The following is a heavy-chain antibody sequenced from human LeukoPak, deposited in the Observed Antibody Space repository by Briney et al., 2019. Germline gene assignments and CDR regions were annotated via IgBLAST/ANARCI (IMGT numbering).Heavy chain of an antibody. CDR1: GFTFSSYG. D-gene: IGHD6-13*01. CDR2: IKQDGSEK. V-gene: IGHV3-7*01. J-gene: IGHJ6*03. CDR3: ARVEQQLVDGDYYYYMDV. Sequence: GGSLRLSCAASGFTFSSYGMHWVRQAPGKGLEWVANIKQDGSEKYYVDSVKGRFTISRDNAKNSLYLQMNSLRAEDTAVYYCARVEQQLVDGDYYYYMDVWGKGTTVTVSS.